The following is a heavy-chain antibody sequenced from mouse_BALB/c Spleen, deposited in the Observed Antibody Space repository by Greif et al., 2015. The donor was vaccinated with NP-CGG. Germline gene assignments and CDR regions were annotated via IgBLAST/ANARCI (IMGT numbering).Heavy chain of an antibody. Sequence: EVMLVESGGGLVKPGGSLKLSCAASGFTFSSYAMSWVRQTPEKRLEWVATISSGGSYTYYPDSVKGRFTISRDNAKNTLYLQMSSLRAEDTAMYYCARGSGYWGSWFAYWGQGTLVTVSA. CDR2: ISSGGSYT. CDR3: ARGSGYWGSWFAY. D-gene: IGHD3-1*01. V-gene: IGHV5-9-1*01. CDR1: GFTFSSYA. J-gene: IGHJ3*01.